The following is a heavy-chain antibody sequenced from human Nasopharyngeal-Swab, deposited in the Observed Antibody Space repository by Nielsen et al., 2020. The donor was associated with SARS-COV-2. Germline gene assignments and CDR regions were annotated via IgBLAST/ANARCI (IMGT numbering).Heavy chain of an antibody. CDR1: GFTFSSYE. CDR2: ISSSGSTI. D-gene: IGHD6-13*01. CDR3: ARDSVVWQQLVRSYYYGMDV. Sequence: GESPKIPCAASGFTFSSYEMNWVRQAPGKGLEWVSYISSSGSTIYYADSVKGRFTISRDNAKNSLYLQMNSLRAEDTAVYYCARDSVVWQQLVRSYYYGMDVWGQGTTVTVSS. J-gene: IGHJ6*02. V-gene: IGHV3-48*03.